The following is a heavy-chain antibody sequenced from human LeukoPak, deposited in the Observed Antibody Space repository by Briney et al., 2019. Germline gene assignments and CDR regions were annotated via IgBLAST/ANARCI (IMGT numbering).Heavy chain of an antibody. CDR2: IKHSGST. CDR3: ARGRNYYDMRGYYYGLDY. V-gene: IGHV4-34*01. J-gene: IGHJ4*02. Sequence: SETLSLTCAVYGGFYSGYYWSWIRQPPGKGLEWIGEIKHSGSTKYNPSLKSRVTMSVDTSKNQFSLKLSSVTAADTAVYYCARGRNYYDMRGYYYGLDYWGQGTLVTVSS. CDR1: GGFYSGYY. D-gene: IGHD3-22*01.